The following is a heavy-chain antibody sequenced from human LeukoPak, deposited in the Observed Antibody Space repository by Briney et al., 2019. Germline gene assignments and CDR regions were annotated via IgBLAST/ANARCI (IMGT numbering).Heavy chain of an antibody. Sequence: GGSLRLSCAASGFTFSSYAMSWFRQAPGKGLEWVSAISGSGGNAYYADSVKGRFTISRDNSKNTLYLQMNSLRAEDTAVYYCAREWGRIAVAGGPGYWGQGALVTVSS. CDR1: GFTFSSYA. CDR2: ISGSGGNA. CDR3: AREWGRIAVAGGPGY. V-gene: IGHV3-23*01. J-gene: IGHJ4*02. D-gene: IGHD6-19*01.